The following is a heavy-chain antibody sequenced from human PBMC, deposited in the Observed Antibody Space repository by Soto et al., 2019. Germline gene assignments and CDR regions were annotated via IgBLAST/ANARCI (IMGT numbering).Heavy chain of an antibody. J-gene: IGHJ4*02. V-gene: IGHV4-39*01. CDR2: IYYGGKT. Sequence: PSETLSLTCSLSGASITSTTYFWAWIRKTPGKGLEWIGSIYYGGKTHYNPSLKSRATISVDRSRNQFSLEVKSVTAADTAVYYCAKNLPRTGRFDYWGQGTVVTVSS. CDR3: AKNLPRTGRFDY. CDR1: GASITSTTYF.